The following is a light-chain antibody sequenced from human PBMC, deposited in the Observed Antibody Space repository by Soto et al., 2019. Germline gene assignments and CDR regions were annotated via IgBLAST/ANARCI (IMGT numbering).Light chain of an antibody. CDR1: QSVNNNY. CDR3: QQYGGSAPIT. Sequence: EIVLTQSPGTLSLFPGETAALSCRASQSVNNNYLAWYQLRYGQAPRLLIYGASIRATGIPDRFSGSGSGTDFTLTISGLEPEDFAMYYCQQYGGSAPITFGQGTRREIE. V-gene: IGKV3-20*01. CDR2: GAS. J-gene: IGKJ5*01.